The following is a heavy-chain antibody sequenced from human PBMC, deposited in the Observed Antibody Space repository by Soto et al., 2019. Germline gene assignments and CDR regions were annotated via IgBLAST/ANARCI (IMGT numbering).Heavy chain of an antibody. J-gene: IGHJ3*02. CDR3: AREIGNFXSGYAXXXXSLRAFDI. V-gene: IGHV1-69*01. CDR1: GGTFSSYA. CDR2: IIPIFGTA. Sequence: QVQLVQSGAEVKKPGSSVKVSCKASGGTFSSYAISWVRQAPGQGLEWMGGIIPIFGTANYAQKFQGRVTITADESTSTADMELSSLRSEDTAVYYCAREIGNFXSGYAXXXXSLRAFDIWGQGTMVTVSS. D-gene: IGHD3-3*01.